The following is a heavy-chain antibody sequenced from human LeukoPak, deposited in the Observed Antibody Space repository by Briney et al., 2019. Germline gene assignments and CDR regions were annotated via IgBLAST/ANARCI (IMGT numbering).Heavy chain of an antibody. J-gene: IGHJ4*02. CDR1: GFTFSSYS. CDR3: AGYGSGSF. CDR2: ISSSSSTI. Sequence: GGSLRLSCAASGFTFSSYSMNWVRQAPGKGLEWVSYISSSSSTIYYADSVKGRFTISRDNAKNSLYLQMNSLRAEDTAIYYCAGYGSGSFWGQGTLVTVSS. V-gene: IGHV3-48*04. D-gene: IGHD3-10*01.